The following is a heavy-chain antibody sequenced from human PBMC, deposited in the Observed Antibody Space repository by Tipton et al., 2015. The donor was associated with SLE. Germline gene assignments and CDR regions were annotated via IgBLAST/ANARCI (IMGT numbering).Heavy chain of an antibody. D-gene: IGHD1-26*01. Sequence: SLRLSCVASGFIFSNYEMNWVRQAPGKGPEWLSYFSTGGSLIRYADSVKGRFTISRDNSKNTLSLQMNSVSFEDTAIYYCASILGSTNPSDFWGQGTLVAVSS. CDR1: GFIFSNYE. CDR3: ASILGSTNPSDF. V-gene: IGHV3-48*03. J-gene: IGHJ4*02. CDR2: FSTGGSLI.